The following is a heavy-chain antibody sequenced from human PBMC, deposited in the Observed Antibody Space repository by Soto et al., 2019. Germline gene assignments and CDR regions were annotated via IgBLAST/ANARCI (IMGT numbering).Heavy chain of an antibody. CDR3: ARGVRAYYYDSSGSRPSSYYYGMDV. V-gene: IGHV4-31*03. CDR1: GGSISSGGYY. J-gene: IGHJ6*02. Sequence: SSETLPLTCTVSGGSISSGGYYWSWIRQHPGKGLEWIGYIYYSGSTYYNPSLKSRVTISVDTSKNQFSLKLSSVTAADTAVYYCARGVRAYYYDSSGSRPSSYYYGMDVWGQGTTVTVSS. D-gene: IGHD3-22*01. CDR2: IYYSGST.